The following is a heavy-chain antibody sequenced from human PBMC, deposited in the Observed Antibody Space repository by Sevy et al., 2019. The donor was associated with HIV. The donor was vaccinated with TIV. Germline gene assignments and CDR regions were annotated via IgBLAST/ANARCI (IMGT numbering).Heavy chain of an antibody. V-gene: IGHV1-2*02. CDR2: INPNRGGT. CDR1: GYTFTAYY. J-gene: IGHJ5*02. D-gene: IGHD2-2*02. CDR3: ARDVIGDIVVVPAAIPRWCDP. Sequence: ASVKVSCKDSGYTFTAYYMHWERQAPGQGLEWMGWINPNRGGTNYAQKFQGRVTMSRDTSISTAYMELSRLRSDDTAVYYCARDVIGDIVVVPAAIPRWCDPWGQGTLVTVSS.